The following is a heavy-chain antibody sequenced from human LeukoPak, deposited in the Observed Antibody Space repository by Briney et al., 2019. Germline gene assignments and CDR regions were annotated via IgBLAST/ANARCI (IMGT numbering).Heavy chain of an antibody. D-gene: IGHD2-2*01. Sequence: PGGSLRLSCAASAFTFNNYGMHWVRQAPGKGLEWVAFIRFDGSNKYYADSVKGRFIISRDNSKNTLYLQMSSLRAEDTAVYYCAKAPSRRDAFDIWGQGTMVTVSS. V-gene: IGHV3-30*02. CDR3: AKAPSRRDAFDI. CDR2: IRFDGSNK. CDR1: AFTFNNYG. J-gene: IGHJ3*02.